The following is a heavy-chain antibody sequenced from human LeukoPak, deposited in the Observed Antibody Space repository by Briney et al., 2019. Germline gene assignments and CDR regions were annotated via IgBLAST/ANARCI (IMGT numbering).Heavy chain of an antibody. CDR1: GFTFSSYG. D-gene: IGHD3-3*01. CDR2: IWYDGSNK. J-gene: IGHJ6*02. V-gene: IGHV3-33*01. CDR3: ATSGGDFWSGYYSYGMDV. Sequence: GGSLRLSCAASGFTFSSYGMHWVRQAPGKGLEWAAVIWYDGSNKYYADSVKGRFTISRDNSKNTLYLQMNSLRAEDTAVYYCATSGGDFWSGYYSYGMDVWGQGTTVTVSS.